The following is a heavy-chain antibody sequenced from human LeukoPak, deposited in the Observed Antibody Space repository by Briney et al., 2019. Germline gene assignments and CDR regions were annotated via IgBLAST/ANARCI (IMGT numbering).Heavy chain of an antibody. V-gene: IGHV5-51*01. Sequence: GESLKISCKGSGYNFTSYWIGWVRQMPGKGLEWMGIIYPGDSDTRYSPSFQGQVTTSADKSISTAYLQWSSLKASDTAMYYCARQGSSSGWYGGRAGYFDYWGQGILLTVSS. J-gene: IGHJ4*02. D-gene: IGHD6-19*01. CDR2: IYPGDSDT. CDR1: GYNFTSYW. CDR3: ARQGSSSGWYGGRAGYFDY.